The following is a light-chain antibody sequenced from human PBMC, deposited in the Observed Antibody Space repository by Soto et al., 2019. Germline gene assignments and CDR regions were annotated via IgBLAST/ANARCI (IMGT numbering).Light chain of an antibody. Sequence: EIVLTQSPDTLSLSPGERATLSCRASQSVSNYLAWYQHKPGQAPRLLIYDASNRATGIPARFSGSGSGTDFTLTISSLEPEDFAVYYCQQRSNWPPLTFGGGTKVDIK. V-gene: IGKV3-11*01. CDR2: DAS. CDR3: QQRSNWPPLT. CDR1: QSVSNY. J-gene: IGKJ4*01.